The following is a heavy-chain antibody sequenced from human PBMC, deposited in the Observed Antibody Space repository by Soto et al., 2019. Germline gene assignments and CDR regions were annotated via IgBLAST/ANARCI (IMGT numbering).Heavy chain of an antibody. J-gene: IGHJ4*02. D-gene: IGHD5-12*01. Sequence: SETLSLTCAVYGGSFSGYYWSWIRQPPGKGLEWIGEINHSGSTNYNPSLKSRVTISVDTSKNQFSLKLSSVTAADTAVYYCARDRGYSGYDYNRKFTTFDYWGQGTLVTVSS. CDR1: GGSFSGYY. CDR3: ARDRGYSGYDYNRKFTTFDY. V-gene: IGHV4-34*01. CDR2: INHSGST.